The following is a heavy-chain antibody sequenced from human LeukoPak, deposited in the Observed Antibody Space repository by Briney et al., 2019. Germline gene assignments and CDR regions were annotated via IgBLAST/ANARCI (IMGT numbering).Heavy chain of an antibody. CDR2: INPNSGGT. Sequence: ASVKVSCKASGYTFTGYYMHWVRQAPGQGLEWMGWINPNSGGTNYAQKFQGRVTMTRDTSISTAYMELSRLRSGDTAVYYCARGYFEYSSSRDWFDPWGQGTLVTVSS. CDR3: ARGYFEYSSSRDWFDP. D-gene: IGHD6-6*01. V-gene: IGHV1-2*02. J-gene: IGHJ5*02. CDR1: GYTFTGYY.